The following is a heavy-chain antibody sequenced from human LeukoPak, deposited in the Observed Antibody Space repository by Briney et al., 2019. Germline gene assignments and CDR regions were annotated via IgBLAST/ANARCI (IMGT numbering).Heavy chain of an antibody. D-gene: IGHD1-7*01. CDR3: ASSITGTTRSYNWFDP. J-gene: IGHJ5*02. Sequence: ASVKVSCKASGYTFTGYYMHWVRQAPGQGLEWMGWINPNSGGTNYAQKFQGRVTMTRDTSISTAYMELSRLRSDDTAVYYCASSITGTTRSYNWFDPWGQGTLVTVSS. CDR1: GYTFTGYY. V-gene: IGHV1-2*02. CDR2: INPNSGGT.